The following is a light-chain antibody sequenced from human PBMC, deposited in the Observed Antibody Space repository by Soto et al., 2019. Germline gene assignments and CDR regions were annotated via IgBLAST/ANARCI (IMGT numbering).Light chain of an antibody. CDR2: GAS. Sequence: ETVLTQSPGTLSLSPRERATLSCRASQSVSSSYLAWYQQTPGQAPRLLIYGASSRATGIPDRFSGSGSGTDFTLSISRLEPEDFAVYYCQQYGSSPPTFGQGTKVDIK. CDR1: QSVSSSY. CDR3: QQYGSSPPT. V-gene: IGKV3-20*01. J-gene: IGKJ1*01.